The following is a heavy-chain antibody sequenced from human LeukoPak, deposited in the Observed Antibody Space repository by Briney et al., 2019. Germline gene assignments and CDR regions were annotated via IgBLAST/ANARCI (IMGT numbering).Heavy chain of an antibody. CDR1: GGSISSSSYY. Sequence: PSETLSLTCTVSGGSISSSSYYWGWIRQPPGKGLEWIGSIYYSGSTYYNPSLKSRVTISVDTSKNQFSLKLSSVTAADTAVYYCASYCSSTSCQNNDAFDIWGQGTMVTVSS. CDR3: ASYCSSTSCQNNDAFDI. J-gene: IGHJ3*02. V-gene: IGHV4-39*07. D-gene: IGHD2-2*01. CDR2: IYYSGST.